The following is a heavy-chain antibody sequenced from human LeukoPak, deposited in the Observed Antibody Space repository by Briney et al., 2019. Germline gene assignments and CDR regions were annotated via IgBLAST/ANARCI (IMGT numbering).Heavy chain of an antibody. CDR2: IYYSGST. CDR3: AKRKQKAVAGGKDAFDI. D-gene: IGHD6-19*01. CDR1: GGSISSYY. Sequence: MPSETLSLTCTVSGGSISSYYWSWIRQPPGKGLEWIGYIYYSGSTKYNPSLKSRVTISVDTSKNQFSLKLSSVTAADTAVYYCAKRKQKAVAGGKDAFDIWGQGTMVTVSS. V-gene: IGHV4-59*12. J-gene: IGHJ3*02.